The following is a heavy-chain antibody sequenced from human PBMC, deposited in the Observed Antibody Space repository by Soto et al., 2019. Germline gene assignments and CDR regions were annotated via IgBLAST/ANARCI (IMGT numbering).Heavy chain of an antibody. CDR3: ARGFGVLSAFDI. CDR2: INHSGST. D-gene: IGHD2-8*01. Sequence: QVQLQQWGAGLLKPSETLSLTCAVYGGSFSGYYWSWIRQPPGKGLEWIGEINHSGSTNYNPSLKSRVTISVDTFKNQFSLKLSSVTAADTAVYYCARGFGVLSAFDIWGQGTMVTVSS. CDR1: GGSFSGYY. J-gene: IGHJ3*02. V-gene: IGHV4-34*01.